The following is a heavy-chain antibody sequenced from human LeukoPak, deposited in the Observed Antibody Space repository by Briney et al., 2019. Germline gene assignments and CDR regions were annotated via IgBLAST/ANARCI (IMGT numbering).Heavy chain of an antibody. Sequence: GGSLRLSCAASGFTFSTYDIHWVRHAPGKGLEWVTFIRFDGTNKYYADSVKGRFTISRDNSKNTLYLHMNSLRTEDTAVYYCAKAMGMTTGTAYYYYYMDVWGKGTTVTVSS. J-gene: IGHJ6*03. V-gene: IGHV3-30*02. CDR3: AKAMGMTTGTAYYYYYMDV. CDR2: IRFDGTNK. CDR1: GFTFSTYD. D-gene: IGHD3-9*01.